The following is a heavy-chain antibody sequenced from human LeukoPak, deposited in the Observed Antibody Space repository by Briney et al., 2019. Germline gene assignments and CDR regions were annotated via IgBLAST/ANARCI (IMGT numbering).Heavy chain of an antibody. CDR1: GFTVSSNY. V-gene: IGHV3-23*01. Sequence: GGSLRLSCAASGFTVSSNYMSWVRQAPGKGLEWVSAISGSGGSTYYADSVKGRFTISRDNSKNTLYLQMNSLRAEGTAVYYCIAAAGQFQHWGQGTLVTVSS. CDR3: IAAAGQFQH. D-gene: IGHD6-13*01. CDR2: ISGSGGST. J-gene: IGHJ1*01.